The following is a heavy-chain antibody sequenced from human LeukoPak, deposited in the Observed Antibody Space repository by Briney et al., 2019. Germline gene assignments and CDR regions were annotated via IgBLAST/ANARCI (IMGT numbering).Heavy chain of an antibody. Sequence: QPGGSLRLSCAASGFTFSSYAMSWVRQAPGKGLEWVSAISGSGGSTYYADSVKGRFTISRDNSKNTLYLQMNSLRAEDTAVYSCAKDYGSGSGDYMDVWGKGTTVTVSS. V-gene: IGHV3-23*01. CDR3: AKDYGSGSGDYMDV. D-gene: IGHD3-10*01. J-gene: IGHJ6*03. CDR2: ISGSGGST. CDR1: GFTFSSYA.